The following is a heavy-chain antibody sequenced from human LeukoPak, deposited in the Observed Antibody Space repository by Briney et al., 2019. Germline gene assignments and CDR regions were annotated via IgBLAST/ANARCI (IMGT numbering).Heavy chain of an antibody. CDR3: ARLIPETKGLKKNYFDY. Sequence: SEALSLTCTVSGDSLSSSYWNWIRQTPGKGLEWIGYISASGITTYNPSLQSRIIISVDMSKNQFPLKLSSVAAADTAVYYCARLIPETKGLKKNYFDYWGQGTLVTVSS. J-gene: IGHJ4*02. V-gene: IGHV4-4*09. CDR1: GDSLSSSY. CDR2: ISASGIT. D-gene: IGHD1-20*01.